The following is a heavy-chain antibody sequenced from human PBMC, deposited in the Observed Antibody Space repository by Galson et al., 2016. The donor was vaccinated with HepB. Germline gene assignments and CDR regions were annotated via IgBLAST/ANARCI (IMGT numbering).Heavy chain of an antibody. J-gene: IGHJ4*02. V-gene: IGHV3-23*01. Sequence: SLRLSCAAPGFAFRNYAMSWVRQAPGKGLEWVSSLSGSSRTYYADSVKGRFSISRDNFKDTVYLQMNNLRVQDTAMYYCAKDPIDPLFGVDPRAFDSWGQGTLVAVSS. CDR2: LSGSSRT. CDR3: AKDPIDPLFGVDPRAFDS. CDR1: GFAFRNYA. D-gene: IGHD3-3*01.